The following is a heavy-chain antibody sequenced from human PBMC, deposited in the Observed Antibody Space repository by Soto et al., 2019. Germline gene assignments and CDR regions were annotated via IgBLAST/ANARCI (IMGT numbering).Heavy chain of an antibody. Sequence: ASVKVSCKASGYIFATYGVSGVRQAPGQGLEWMGWISAYNGNANYAQKFQGRVTMTTDTSTSTAYMDLRSLTSDDTAVYYCARDRFPKSGGATRSSDYWGQGTLVTVSS. CDR2: ISAYNGNA. D-gene: IGHD1-26*01. J-gene: IGHJ4*02. CDR1: GYIFATYG. CDR3: ARDRFPKSGGATRSSDY. V-gene: IGHV1-18*01.